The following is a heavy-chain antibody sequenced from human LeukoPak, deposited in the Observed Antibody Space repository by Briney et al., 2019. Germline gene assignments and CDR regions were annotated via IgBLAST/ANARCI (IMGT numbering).Heavy chain of an antibody. CDR2: ISSSSSTI. J-gene: IGHJ4*02. D-gene: IGHD3-22*01. V-gene: IGHV3-48*01. CDR3: ARDLGYESSPLGFDY. Sequence: GGSLRLSCAASGFTFSSYSMNWVRQAPGKGLEWVSYISSSSSTIYYADSVKGRFTISRDNAKNSLYLQMNSLRAEDTAVYYCARDLGYESSPLGFDYWGQGTLVTVSS. CDR1: GFTFSSYS.